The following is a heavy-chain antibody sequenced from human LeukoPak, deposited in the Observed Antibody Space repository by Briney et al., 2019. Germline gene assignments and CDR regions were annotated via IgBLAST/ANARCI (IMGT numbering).Heavy chain of an antibody. Sequence: SSETLSLTCIVSGDFISSYYWSWIRQPAGKGLEWIGRIYTSGTTNYNPSLKSRVTMSVDTSKNQFSLELSSVTAADTAVYYCAKVQYSSSSPGDWGQGTLVTVSS. CDR2: IYTSGTT. CDR3: AKVQYSSSSPGD. CDR1: GDFISSYY. V-gene: IGHV4-4*07. D-gene: IGHD6-6*01. J-gene: IGHJ4*02.